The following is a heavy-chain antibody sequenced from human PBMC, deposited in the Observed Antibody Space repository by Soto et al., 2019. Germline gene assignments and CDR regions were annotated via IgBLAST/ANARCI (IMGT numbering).Heavy chain of an antibody. J-gene: IGHJ2*01. CDR2: ISAYNGNT. CDR3: ARIGSPPSPIWFPEFTSSLDL. Sequence: EASVKVSCKASGYTVTSYGISWVRQAPGQGREGMGWISAYNGNTNYAQKLQGRVTMTTDTSTSTAYMELRSLRSDDTAVYYCARIGSPPSPIWFPEFTSSLDLWG. D-gene: IGHD3-10*01. CDR1: GYTVTSYG. V-gene: IGHV1-18*01.